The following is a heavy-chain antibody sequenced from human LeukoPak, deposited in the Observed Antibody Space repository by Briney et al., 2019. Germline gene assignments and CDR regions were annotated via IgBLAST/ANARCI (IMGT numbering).Heavy chain of an antibody. V-gene: IGHV1-8*01. CDR2: MNPNSGNT. Sequence: ASVKVSCKASGYTFTSYDLNWVRQATAPGLEWMGCMNPNSGNTGYAQKFQGRVTMTRNTSISTAYMELSSLRSEDTAVYYCARGRSYYYDSSGYQPWGQGTLVTVSS. J-gene: IGHJ5*02. CDR1: GYTFTSYD. CDR3: ARGRSYYYDSSGYQP. D-gene: IGHD3-22*01.